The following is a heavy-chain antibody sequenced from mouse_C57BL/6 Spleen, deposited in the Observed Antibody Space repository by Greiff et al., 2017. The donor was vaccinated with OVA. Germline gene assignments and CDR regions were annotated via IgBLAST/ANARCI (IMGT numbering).Heavy chain of an antibody. V-gene: IGHV1-61*01. J-gene: IGHJ1*03. CDR2: IYPSDSET. CDR1: GYTFTSYW. Sequence: QVQLQQPGAELVRPGSSVKLSCKASGYTFTSYWMDWVKQRPGQGLEWIGNIYPSDSETHYNQKFKDKATLTVDKSSSTAYMQLSSLTSEDSAVYYCARKGITTVVARYFDVWGTGTTVTVSS. D-gene: IGHD1-1*01. CDR3: ARKGITTVVARYFDV.